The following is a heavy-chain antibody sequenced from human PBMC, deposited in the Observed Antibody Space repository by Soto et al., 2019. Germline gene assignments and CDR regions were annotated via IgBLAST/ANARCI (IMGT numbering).Heavy chain of an antibody. D-gene: IGHD2-8*01. J-gene: IGHJ6*02. V-gene: IGHV1-8*01. CDR2: MNPNSGNT. Sequence: ASVEVSCKASGYTFTSYDINWVRQATGQGLEWMGWMNPNSGNTGYAQKFQGRVTMTRNTSISTAYMELSSLRSEDTAVYYCARGLLGSFXLMVYAIRDYYYYGMDVWGQGTTVTVSS. CDR1: GYTFTSYD. CDR3: ARGLLGSFXLMVYAIRDYYYYGMDV.